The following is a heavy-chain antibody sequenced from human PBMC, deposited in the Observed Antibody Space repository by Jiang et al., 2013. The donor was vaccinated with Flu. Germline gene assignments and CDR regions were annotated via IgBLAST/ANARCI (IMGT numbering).Heavy chain of an antibody. V-gene: IGHV1-69*01. CDR3: ARVGQLDYYYSGRR. Sequence: CGAEVKKPGSSVKVSCKASGGTFSSYAISWVRQAPGQGLEWMGGIIPIFGTANYAQKFQGRVTITADESTSTAYMELSSLRSEDTAVYYCARVGQLDYYYSGRRGAKGPRSPSP. CDR1: GGTFSSYA. J-gene: IGHJ6*03. D-gene: IGHD5-18*01. CDR2: IIPIFGTA.